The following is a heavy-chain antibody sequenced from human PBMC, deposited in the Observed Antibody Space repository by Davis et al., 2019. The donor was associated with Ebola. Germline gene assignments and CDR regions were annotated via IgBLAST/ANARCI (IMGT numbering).Heavy chain of an antibody. D-gene: IGHD2-2*02. J-gene: IGHJ4*02. CDR1: GGSISSSSYY. Sequence: SETRSLTCTVSGGSISSSSYYWGWIRQPPGKGLEWIGSIYYSGSTNYNPSLKSRVTISVDKSKNQFSLKLSSVTAADTAVYYCARENTSVDYFDYWGQGTQVTVSS. CDR3: ARENTSVDYFDY. CDR2: IYYSGST. V-gene: IGHV4-39*07.